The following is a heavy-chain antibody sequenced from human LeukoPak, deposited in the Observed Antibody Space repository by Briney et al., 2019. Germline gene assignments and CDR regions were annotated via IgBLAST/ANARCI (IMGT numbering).Heavy chain of an antibody. Sequence: GGPLRLSCAASGFIFSSYAMHWVRQAPGKGLEWVAVISYDGRNTDYADSLKGRFTISRDNSKNALYLQMNSLRAEDTAVYYCARCRDYNFWSGSAVDYWGQGTLVTVSS. J-gene: IGHJ4*02. V-gene: IGHV3-30*04. CDR3: ARCRDYNFWSGSAVDY. D-gene: IGHD3-3*01. CDR1: GFIFSSYA. CDR2: ISYDGRNT.